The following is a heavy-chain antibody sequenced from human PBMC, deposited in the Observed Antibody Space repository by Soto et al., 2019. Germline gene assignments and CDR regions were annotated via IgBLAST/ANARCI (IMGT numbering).Heavy chain of an antibody. CDR2: MSYDGSKI. CDR3: AKDRDPYSYYHLSAG. CDR1: GFAFDTYG. J-gene: IGHJ6*02. Sequence: PGGSMRLSCEASGFAFDTYGMHWIRQGAGQGLEWVATMSYDGSKIYYRDSVRGRFSISRDDSKRTLYLQMNSLRAEDTAVYYCAKDRDPYSYYHLSAGWGQGTKGTVAS. V-gene: IGHV3-30*18. D-gene: IGHD3-22*01.